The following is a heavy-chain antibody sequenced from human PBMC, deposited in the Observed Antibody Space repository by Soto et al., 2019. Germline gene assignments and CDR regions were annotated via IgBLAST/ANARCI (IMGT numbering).Heavy chain of an antibody. Sequence: PGGSLRLSCAASGFTFSSYAMSWVRQAPGKGLEWVSAISGSGGSTYYADSVKGRFTISRDNSKNTLYLQMNSLRAEDTAVYYCAKGYSIAALPADYYYYGMDVWGQGTTVTVSS. D-gene: IGHD6-6*01. J-gene: IGHJ6*02. V-gene: IGHV3-23*01. CDR2: ISGSGGST. CDR1: GFTFSSYA. CDR3: AKGYSIAALPADYYYYGMDV.